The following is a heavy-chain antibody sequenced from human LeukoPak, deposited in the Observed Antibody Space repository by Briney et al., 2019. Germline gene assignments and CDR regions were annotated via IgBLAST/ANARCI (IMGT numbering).Heavy chain of an antibody. V-gene: IGHV4-59*01. D-gene: IGHD3-22*01. Sequence: SETLSLTCTVSGGSISSYYWSWIRQPPGKGLEWIGYIYYSGSTNYNPSLKSRVTISVDTSTNQFSLKLSSVTAADTAVYYCARARYYYDSSGYPYWYFDLWGRGTLVTVSS. J-gene: IGHJ2*01. CDR3: ARARYYYDSSGYPYWYFDL. CDR2: IYYSGST. CDR1: GGSISSYY.